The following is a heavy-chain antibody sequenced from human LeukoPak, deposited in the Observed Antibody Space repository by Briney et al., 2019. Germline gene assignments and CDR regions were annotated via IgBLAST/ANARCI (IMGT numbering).Heavy chain of an antibody. D-gene: IGHD4-17*01. CDR1: GFTFSSYD. Sequence: SGGSLRLSCAASGFTFSSYDMHWVRQAPGKGLEWVANIKQDGTETYYVDSLKGRFTISRDNAKNSLYLQLNSLRAEDTAVYYCARAPTVTTRVFASWGQGTLVTVSS. J-gene: IGHJ5*01. V-gene: IGHV3-7*05. CDR2: IKQDGTET. CDR3: ARAPTVTTRVFAS.